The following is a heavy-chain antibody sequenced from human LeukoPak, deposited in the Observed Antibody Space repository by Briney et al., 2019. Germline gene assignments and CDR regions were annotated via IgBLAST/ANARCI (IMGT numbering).Heavy chain of an antibody. J-gene: IGHJ4*02. Sequence: ASVKVSCKASDYTFTSYGISWVRQAPGQGLEWMGWISAYNGNTNYAQKLQGRVTMTTDTSTSTAYMELRSLRSDDTAVYYCARGPIGGVIVSFRYWGQGTLVTVSS. CDR2: ISAYNGNT. CDR1: DYTFTSYG. D-gene: IGHD3-16*02. CDR3: ARGPIGGVIVSFRY. V-gene: IGHV1-18*01.